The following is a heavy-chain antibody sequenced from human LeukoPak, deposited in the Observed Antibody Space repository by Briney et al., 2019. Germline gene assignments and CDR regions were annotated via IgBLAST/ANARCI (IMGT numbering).Heavy chain of an antibody. Sequence: ASVKVSCKASGYTFTSYAMHWVRQAPGQRLEWMGWINAGNGNTKYSQKFQGRVTITRDTSASTAYMELSSLRSEDTAVYYCARGRGWYAGYFDYWGQGTPVTVSS. D-gene: IGHD6-19*01. CDR1: GYTFTSYA. CDR2: INAGNGNT. J-gene: IGHJ4*02. CDR3: ARGRGWYAGYFDY. V-gene: IGHV1-3*01.